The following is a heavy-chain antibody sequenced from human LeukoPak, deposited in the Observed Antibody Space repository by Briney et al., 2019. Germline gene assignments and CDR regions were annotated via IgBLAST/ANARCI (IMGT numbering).Heavy chain of an antibody. CDR1: GFTFDDYA. D-gene: IGHD3-16*02. CDR3: AKDTTHRHYVWGSYRYTTGGGFDY. J-gene: IGHJ4*02. CDR2: ISWNSGSI. V-gene: IGHV3-9*03. Sequence: PGGSLRLSCAASGFTFDDYAMHWVRQAPGKGLEWVSGISWNSGSIGYADSVKGRFTISRDNAKNSLYLQMNSLRAEDMALYYCAKDTTHRHYVWGSYRYTTGGGFDYWGQGTLVTVSS.